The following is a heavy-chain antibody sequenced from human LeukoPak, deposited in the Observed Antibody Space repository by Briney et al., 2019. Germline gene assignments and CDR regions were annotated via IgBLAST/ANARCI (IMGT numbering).Heavy chain of an antibody. J-gene: IGHJ4*02. CDR2: MNPNSGNT. V-gene: IGHV1-8*01. CDR1: GYTFTSYD. D-gene: IGHD6-13*01. Sequence: ASVKVSCKASGYTFTSYDINWVRQATGQGLEWMGWMNPNSGNTGYAQKFQGRVTMTRNTSISTAYMELSSLRSEDTAVYYCANVLGQQLVPIYWGQGTLVTVSS. CDR3: ANVLGQQLVPIY.